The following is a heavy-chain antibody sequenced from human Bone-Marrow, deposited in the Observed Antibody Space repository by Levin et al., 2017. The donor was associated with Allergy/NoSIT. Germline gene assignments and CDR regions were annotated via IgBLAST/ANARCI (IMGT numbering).Heavy chain of an antibody. D-gene: IGHD3-10*01. Sequence: SETLSLTCTVSGDSISSTSYHWGWIRQPPEKGLEWVGSIYHTGNTFYNPSLNSRVTISADTSKSQVALELSSVTVADTAVYFCARLGSYYFTVEYWGQGTLVAVSS. J-gene: IGHJ4*02. CDR2: IYHTGNT. CDR3: ARLGSYYFTVEY. CDR1: GDSISSTSYH. V-gene: IGHV4-39*01.